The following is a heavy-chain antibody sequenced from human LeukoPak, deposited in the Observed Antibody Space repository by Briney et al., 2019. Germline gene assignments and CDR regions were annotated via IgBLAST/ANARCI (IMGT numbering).Heavy chain of an antibody. CDR2: IYYSGST. D-gene: IGHD3-10*01. J-gene: IGHJ3*02. CDR3: ARGGVPDAFDI. CDR1: GGSISSYY. V-gene: IGHV4-59*01. Sequence: MASETLSLTCTVSGGSISSYYWSWIRQPPGKGLEWIGYIYYSGSTNYNPSLKSRVTISVDTSKNQFSLKLSSVTAADTAVYYCARGGVPDAFDIWGQGTMVTVSS.